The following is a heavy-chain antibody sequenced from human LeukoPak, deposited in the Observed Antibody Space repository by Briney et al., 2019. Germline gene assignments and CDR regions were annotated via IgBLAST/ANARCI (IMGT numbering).Heavy chain of an antibody. J-gene: IGHJ6*02. Sequence: GGSLRLSCAASGFTFSSYEMNWVRQAPGKGLEWVSYSSSSSSTIYYADSVKGRFTISRDNAKNSVYLQMNSLRAEDMAVYFCARVRNAFHYYYGMDVWGQGTTVTLSS. CDR1: GFTFSSYE. CDR2: SSSSSSTI. CDR3: ARVRNAFHYYYGMDV. D-gene: IGHD2-2*01. V-gene: IGHV3-48*03.